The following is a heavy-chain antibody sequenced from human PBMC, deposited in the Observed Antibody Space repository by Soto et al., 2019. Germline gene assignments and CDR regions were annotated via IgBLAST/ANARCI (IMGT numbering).Heavy chain of an antibody. CDR3: AKGGGLSL. V-gene: IGHV3-7*05. J-gene: IGHJ4*02. D-gene: IGHD3-16*01. Sequence: EVQLVESGGGLVQPGGSLRLSCAASGFTFSIYWMSWVRQAPGKGLEWVANIKQDGSEKDYVDSVKGRFTISRDNAKNSLDLQMNGLGAEDAAVYYCAKGGGLSLWGRGTLVTVSS. CDR2: IKQDGSEK. CDR1: GFTFSIYW.